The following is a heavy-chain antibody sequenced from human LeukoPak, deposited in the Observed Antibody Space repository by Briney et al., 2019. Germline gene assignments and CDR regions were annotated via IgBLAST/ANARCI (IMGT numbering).Heavy chain of an antibody. CDR3: AKCDGTGTVDY. D-gene: IGHD3/OR15-3a*01. Sequence: GGSLRLSCEASGFSVTNNYMSWFRLAPGKGLEWVANINQDGSETYYVDSVKGRFTMSRDNAMNSLYLQMYSLSAEDTAVYFCAKCDGTGTVDYWGQGTLVTVSS. J-gene: IGHJ4*02. CDR1: GFSVTNNY. CDR2: INQDGSET. V-gene: IGHV3-7*01.